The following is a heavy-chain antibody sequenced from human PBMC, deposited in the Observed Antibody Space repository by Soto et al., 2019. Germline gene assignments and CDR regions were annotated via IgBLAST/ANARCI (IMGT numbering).Heavy chain of an antibody. Sequence: SLRLSCAASGFTFSSYSMNWVRQAPGKGLEWVSSISSSSSYIYYADSVKGRFTISRDNAKNSLYLQMKSLRAEHTAAYYCARARVHYYGSGSYSLHMDVWGQGTTVTVSS. J-gene: IGHJ6*02. V-gene: IGHV3-21*01. CDR1: GFTFSSYS. CDR3: ARARVHYYGSGSYSLHMDV. CDR2: ISSSSSYI. D-gene: IGHD3-10*01.